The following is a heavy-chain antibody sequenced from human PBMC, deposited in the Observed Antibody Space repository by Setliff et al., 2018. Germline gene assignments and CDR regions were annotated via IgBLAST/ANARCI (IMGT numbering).Heavy chain of an antibody. D-gene: IGHD3-3*01. CDR2: IQKSGGT. CDR1: GFSISSYY. CDR3: ARLSWNGLRYYGLDV. J-gene: IGHJ6*02. V-gene: IGHV4-59*01. Sequence: PSETLSLTCNVSGFSISSYYWSWIRQPPGKGLESIGYIQKSGGTNYNPALKSRVTISVDTSTNQFSLKLRSVTAADTAVYYCARLSWNGLRYYGLDVWGQGTTVTVSS.